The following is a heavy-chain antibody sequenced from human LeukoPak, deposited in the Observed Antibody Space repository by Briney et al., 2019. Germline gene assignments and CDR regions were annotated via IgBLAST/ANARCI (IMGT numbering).Heavy chain of an antibody. V-gene: IGHV3-23*01. Sequence: GGSLRLSCAASGFTFSSYAMSWVRQAPGKGLGWVSGISDSVGTTYYADSVKGRFTISRDNSKNTLYLQMNSLRAEDTAVYYCAKDRAFLWFGDLWGQGTLVTVSS. CDR1: GFTFSSYA. D-gene: IGHD3-10*01. J-gene: IGHJ5*02. CDR2: ISDSVGTT. CDR3: AKDRAFLWFGDL.